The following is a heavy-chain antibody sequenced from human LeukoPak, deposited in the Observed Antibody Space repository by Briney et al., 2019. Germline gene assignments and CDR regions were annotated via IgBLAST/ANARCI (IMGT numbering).Heavy chain of an antibody. CDR2: ISSSGSTK. CDR3: ARRSKGVVAATYIEYYYYMDV. D-gene: IGHD2-15*01. J-gene: IGHJ6*03. CDR1: GFTFSDYY. V-gene: IGHV3-11*01. Sequence: PWGSLRLSCAASGFTFSDYYMTWIRQAPGKGLEWVSYISSSGSTKYYADSVKGRFTISRDNAKNSLYLQMNSLRAEDTAVYYCARRSKGVVAATYIEYYYYMDVWGKGTTVTISS.